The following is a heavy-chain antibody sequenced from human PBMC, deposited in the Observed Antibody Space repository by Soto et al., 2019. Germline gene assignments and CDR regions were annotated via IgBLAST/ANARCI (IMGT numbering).Heavy chain of an antibody. Sequence: GGSLRLSCAASGFTFSSYSMNWVRQAPGKGLEWVSYISSSSTIYYADSVKGRFTISRDNAKNSLYLQMNSLRAEDTAVYYCARELHGGSYGMDVWGQGTTVTVSS. CDR1: GFTFSSYS. CDR2: ISSSSTI. V-gene: IGHV3-48*01. CDR3: ARELHGGSYGMDV. J-gene: IGHJ6*02.